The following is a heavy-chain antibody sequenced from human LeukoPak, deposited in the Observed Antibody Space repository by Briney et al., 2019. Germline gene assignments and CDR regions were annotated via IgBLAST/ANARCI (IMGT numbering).Heavy chain of an antibody. CDR2: INPNSGGT. CDR1: GYTFTGYY. D-gene: IGHD2-15*01. V-gene: IGHV1-2*02. CDR3: ARGGPTLGGSEPFDY. J-gene: IGHJ4*02. Sequence: GASVKVSCKASGYTFTGYYMHWVRQAPGQGLEWMVWINPNSGGTNYAQKFQGRVTMTRDTSISTAYMELSRLRSDDTSVYYCARGGPTLGGSEPFDYWGQGTLVTVSS.